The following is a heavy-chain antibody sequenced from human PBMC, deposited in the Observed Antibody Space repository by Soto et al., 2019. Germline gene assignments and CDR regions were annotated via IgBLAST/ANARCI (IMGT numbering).Heavy chain of an antibody. CDR2: IIPTFGTA. Sequence: SVKVSCKASGGTFSSYAISWVRQAPGQGLEWMGGIIPTFGTANYAQKFQGRVTITADESTSTAYMELSSLRSEDTAVYYCARGGKHLVAGPSLPYYYYYGMDAWGQGTTVTVSS. CDR1: GGTFSSYA. V-gene: IGHV1-69*13. CDR3: ARGGKHLVAGPSLPYYYYYGMDA. J-gene: IGHJ6*02. D-gene: IGHD6-19*01.